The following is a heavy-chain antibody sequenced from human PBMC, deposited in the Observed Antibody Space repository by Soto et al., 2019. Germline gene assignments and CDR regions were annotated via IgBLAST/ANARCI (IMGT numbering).Heavy chain of an antibody. CDR1: GGSIRSGGYY. CDR3: ARDIPNTAMVSSYGMDV. J-gene: IGHJ6*02. V-gene: IGHV4-31*03. CDR2: IYYSGST. Sequence: SETLSLTCTVSGGSIRSGGYYWSWIRQHPGKGLEWIGYIYYSGSTYYNPSLKSRVTISVDTSKNQFSLKLSSVTAADTAVYYCARDIPNTAMVSSYGMDVWGQGTTVTVSS. D-gene: IGHD5-18*01.